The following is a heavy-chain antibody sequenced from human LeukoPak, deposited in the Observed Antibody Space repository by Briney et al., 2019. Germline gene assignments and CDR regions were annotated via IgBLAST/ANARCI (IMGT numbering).Heavy chain of an antibody. CDR2: IYSGGST. D-gene: IGHD6-19*01. V-gene: IGHV3-53*01. Sequence: PGGSLRLSCAASGFTVSSNYMSWVRQAPGKGLEWVSVIYSGGSTYYADSVKGRFTISRDNSKNTLYPQMNSLRAEDTAVYYCARDLSSGWDAFDIWGQGTMVTVSS. CDR1: GFTVSSNY. CDR3: ARDLSSGWDAFDI. J-gene: IGHJ3*02.